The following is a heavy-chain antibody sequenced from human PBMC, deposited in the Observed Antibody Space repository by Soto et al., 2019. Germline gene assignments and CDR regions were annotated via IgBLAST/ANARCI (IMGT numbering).Heavy chain of an antibody. J-gene: IGHJ3*02. CDR3: ARQIVVVITFAFDI. D-gene: IGHD3-22*01. Sequence: GGSLRLSCAASGFTFSSYAMHWVRQAPGKGLEWVAVISYDGSNKYYADSVKGRFTISRDNSKNTLYLQMNSLRAEDTAVYYCARQIVVVITFAFDIWGQGTMVTVSS. CDR2: ISYDGSNK. CDR1: GFTFSSYA. V-gene: IGHV3-30-3*01.